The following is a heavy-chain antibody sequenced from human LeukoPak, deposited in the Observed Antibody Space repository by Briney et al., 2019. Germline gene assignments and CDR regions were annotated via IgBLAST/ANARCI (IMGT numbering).Heavy chain of an antibody. CDR3: AKEVLGGNYGDYAVEY. D-gene: IGHD4-17*01. J-gene: IGHJ4*02. CDR2: VSGSGSHT. Sequence: QPGGSLRLSCAAAGFTFTTYAMSWVRQAPGKRLEWVSSVSGSGSHTYYADSVEGRFTITRANSNTTLDRHMHRPRAQDTALYSCAKEVLGGNYGDYAVEYSGQGDLGTVSS. CDR1: GFTFTTYA. V-gene: IGHV3-23*01.